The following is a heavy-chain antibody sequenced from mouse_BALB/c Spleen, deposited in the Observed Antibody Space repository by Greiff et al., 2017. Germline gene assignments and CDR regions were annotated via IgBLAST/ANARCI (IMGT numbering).Heavy chain of an antibody. V-gene: IGHV3-2*02. D-gene: IGHD3-1*01. CDR3: ASSAYYYFDY. CDR2: ISYSGST. Sequence: EVKLMESGPGLVKPSQSLSLTCTVTGYSITSDYAWNWIRQFPGNKLEWMGYISYSGSTSYNPSLKSRISTTRDTSKNQFFLQLNSVTTEDTATYYCASSAYYYFDYWGQGTTLTVSS. CDR1: GYSITSDYA. J-gene: IGHJ2*01.